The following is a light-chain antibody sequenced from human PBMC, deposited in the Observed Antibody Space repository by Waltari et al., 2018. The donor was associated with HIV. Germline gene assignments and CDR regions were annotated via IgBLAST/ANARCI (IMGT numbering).Light chain of an antibody. CDR2: EVS. CDR1: SSDVGSYNL. J-gene: IGLJ2*01. CDR3: CSYAGSREV. Sequence: QSALTQPASVSGSPGQSITISCTGTSSDVGSYNLVSWYQQHPGKAPKLMIYEVSKRTSGVSNRFSGSKSGNTASLTISGLQAEDEADYYCCSYAGSREVFGGGTKLTVL. V-gene: IGLV2-23*02.